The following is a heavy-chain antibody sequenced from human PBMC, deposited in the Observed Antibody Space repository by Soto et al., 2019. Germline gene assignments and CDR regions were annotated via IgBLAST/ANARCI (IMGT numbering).Heavy chain of an antibody. V-gene: IGHV3-30*18. J-gene: IGHJ6*02. CDR3: AKDLRPGYYYGMDV. Sequence: GGCRVLSCSTSGFSFSSFSIHWVRQAPGKGLEWVALISYDGSNKYYADSVKGRFTISRDNSKNTLYLQMNSLRAEDTAVYYCAKDLRPGYYYGMDVCGQGTTVTVSS. CDR2: ISYDGSNK. D-gene: IGHD3-10*01. CDR1: GFSFSSFS.